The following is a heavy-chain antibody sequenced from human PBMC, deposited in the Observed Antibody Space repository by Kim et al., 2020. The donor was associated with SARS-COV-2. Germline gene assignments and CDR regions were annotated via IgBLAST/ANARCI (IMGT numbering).Heavy chain of an antibody. V-gene: IGHV4-31*03. CDR3: ARAPQERITIFGVVSYFDD. CDR1: GGSISSGGYY. D-gene: IGHD3-3*01. CDR2: IYYSGRT. J-gene: IGHJ4*02. Sequence: SETLSLTCTVSGGSISSGGYYWSWIRQHPGKGLEWIGYIYYSGRTYYNPSLKSRVTISVDTSKNQFSLKLSSVTAADTAVYYCARAPQERITIFGVVSYFDDWGQGTLVTVSS.